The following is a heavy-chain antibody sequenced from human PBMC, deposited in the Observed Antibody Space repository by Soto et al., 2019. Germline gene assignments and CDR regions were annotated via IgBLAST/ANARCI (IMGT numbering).Heavy chain of an antibody. Sequence: GGSLRLSCAASGFTFSGYYMSWVRQAPGKGLEWVSDISSSGSTTYYADSVKGRFTISRDNAKNSLYLQMNSLRAEDTAVYYCATGDTATLRRWFGELFSPGYFDYWGQGTLVTVSS. J-gene: IGHJ4*02. CDR1: GFTFSGYY. CDR2: ISSSGSTT. D-gene: IGHD3-10*01. V-gene: IGHV3-11*01. CDR3: ATGDTATLRRWFGELFSPGYFDY.